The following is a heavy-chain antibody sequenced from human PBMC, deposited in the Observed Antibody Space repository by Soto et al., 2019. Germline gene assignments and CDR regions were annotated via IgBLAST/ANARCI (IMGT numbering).Heavy chain of an antibody. Sequence: TLSLSCTVSDGSSSSGGYYWSGIRQHPGKGLEWIGYIYYSGSTYYNPSLKSRVTISVDTSKNQFSLKLSSVTAADTALYYCARHMVRGVSFDYWGQGTLVTVSS. CDR2: IYYSGST. CDR3: ARHMVRGVSFDY. D-gene: IGHD3-10*01. J-gene: IGHJ4*02. V-gene: IGHV4-31*03. CDR1: DGSSSSGGYY.